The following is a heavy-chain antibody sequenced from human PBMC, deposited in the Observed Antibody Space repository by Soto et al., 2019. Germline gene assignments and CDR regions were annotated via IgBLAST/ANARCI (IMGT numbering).Heavy chain of an antibody. J-gene: IGHJ4*02. V-gene: IGHV1-18*01. Sequence: QVQLVQSGAEVKKPGASVKVSCKASGYTFSNYGFSWVRQAPGQGLEWMGWISGYNGNTNYAERLQGRVTMTTDTSTSTAYMELKRLRYDDTAVYYCASEGQLGYWGQGTPVTVSS. CDR1: GYTFSNYG. CDR3: ASEGQLGY. D-gene: IGHD6-6*01. CDR2: ISGYNGNT.